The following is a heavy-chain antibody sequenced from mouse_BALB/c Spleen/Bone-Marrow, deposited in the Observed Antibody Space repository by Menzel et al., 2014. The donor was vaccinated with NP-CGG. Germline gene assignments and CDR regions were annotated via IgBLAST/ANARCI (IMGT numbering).Heavy chain of an antibody. CDR2: IYPGNSDT. Sequence: EVKLQESGTVLARPGAAVKISCKASGYTFSNYWMHWVKQRPGQGLEWIGTIYPGNSDTTYNQKFKGKAKLTAVTSTSTAYMELSSLTNEDSAVYYCTALARSDFDYWGQGTTLTVSS. D-gene: IGHD3-1*01. CDR1: GYTFSNYW. J-gene: IGHJ2*01. CDR3: TALARSDFDY. V-gene: IGHV1-5*01.